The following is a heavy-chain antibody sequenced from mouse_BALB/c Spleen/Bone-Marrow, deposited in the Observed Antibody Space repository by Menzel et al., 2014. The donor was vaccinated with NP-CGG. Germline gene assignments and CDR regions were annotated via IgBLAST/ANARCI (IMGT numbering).Heavy chain of an antibody. V-gene: IGHV1-54*03. CDR3: ARSIYDGYSEAMDY. Sequence: VQLQQSGAELVRPGTSVKVSCKASGYAFTNYLIEWVKQRPGQGLEGIGVNNPGSGGTNYNEKFKGKATLTADKSSSTVYMQLSSLTSDDSAVYFCARSIYDGYSEAMDYWGQGTSVTVSS. D-gene: IGHD2-3*01. J-gene: IGHJ4*01. CDR1: GYAFTNYL. CDR2: NNPGSGGT.